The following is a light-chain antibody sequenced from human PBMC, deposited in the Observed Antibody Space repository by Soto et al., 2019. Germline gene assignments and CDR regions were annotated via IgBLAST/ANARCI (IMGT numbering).Light chain of an antibody. CDR2: DTS. CDR3: QQYCSSPS. V-gene: IGKV3-20*01. J-gene: IGKJ1*01. CDR1: QSVSSSY. Sequence: EIVLTQSPGTLSLSPGEIATLSCRASQSVSSSYLAWYQQKPGQAPRLLIYDTSSSDTGNPDRLGCSGSGTDLSVTISTLEPEDFAAYYCQQYCSSPSFGQGTKVE.